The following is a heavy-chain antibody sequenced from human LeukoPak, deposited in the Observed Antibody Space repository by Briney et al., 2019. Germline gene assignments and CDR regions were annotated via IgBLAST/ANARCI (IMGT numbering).Heavy chain of an antibody. CDR2: ISAYNGNT. V-gene: IGHV1-18*01. Sequence: VASVKVSCKASGYTFTSYGISWVRQAPGQGLEWMGWISAYNGNTNYAQKLQGRVTMTTDTSTSTAYRELRSLRSDVTAVYYCARARDGYNYEADYWGQGTLVIVSS. CDR1: GYTFTSYG. D-gene: IGHD5-24*01. CDR3: ARARDGYNYEADY. J-gene: IGHJ4*02.